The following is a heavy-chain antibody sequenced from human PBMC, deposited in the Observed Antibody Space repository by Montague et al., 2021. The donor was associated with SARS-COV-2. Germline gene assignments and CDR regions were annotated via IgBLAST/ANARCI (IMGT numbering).Heavy chain of an antibody. CDR3: ARDFGESRDH. J-gene: IGHJ4*02. D-gene: IGHD3-10*01. CDR2: IYSSGRT. Sequence: SLRLSCAASGFTVSSNYMSWVRQAPGEGLEWVSLIYSSGRTSYADSVKGRITMSRDNSKNTLYLQMNSLRAEDTAVYYCARDFGESRDHWGQGTLVTVSS. CDR1: GFTVSSNY. V-gene: IGHV3-53*01.